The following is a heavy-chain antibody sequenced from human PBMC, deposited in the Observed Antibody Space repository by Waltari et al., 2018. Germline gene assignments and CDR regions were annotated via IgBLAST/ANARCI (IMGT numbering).Heavy chain of an antibody. J-gene: IGHJ4*02. V-gene: IGHV3-23*01. CDR2: ISGSGGST. Sequence: EVQLLESGGGLVQPGGSLRLSCEASGFPFSSYAMSWVRQAQGKGLEWVSAISGSGGSTYYADSVKGRFTISRDNSKNTLYLQMNSLRAEDTAVYYCAKVENYYDSSGYTYFNYWGQGTLVTVSS. CDR1: GFPFSSYA. CDR3: AKVENYYDSSGYTYFNY. D-gene: IGHD3-22*01.